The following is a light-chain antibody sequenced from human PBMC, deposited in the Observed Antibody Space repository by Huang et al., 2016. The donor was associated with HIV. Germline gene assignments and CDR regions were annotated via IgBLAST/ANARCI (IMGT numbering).Light chain of an antibody. CDR1: QRSGNN. V-gene: IGKV6D-21*02. Sequence: EIVLTQSPDFQSVTPKEEVTITCRASQRSGNNLHSYQQKPDQSPKLLIKYAAKSISGVPSRFSGSGSGTDFTLTIKSLEAEDAAAYFCHQSTSFQSITFGQGTRLEIK. J-gene: IGKJ5*01. CDR3: HQSTSFQSIT. CDR2: YAA.